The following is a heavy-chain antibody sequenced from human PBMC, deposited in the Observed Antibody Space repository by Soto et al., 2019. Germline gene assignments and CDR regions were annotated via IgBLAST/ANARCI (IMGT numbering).Heavy chain of an antibody. V-gene: IGHV3-33*01. CDR1: GFSFRSYG. CDR3: TIGYGDYDYFDY. J-gene: IGHJ4*02. D-gene: IGHD4-17*01. CDR2: IWYDGSNK. Sequence: QVQLVESGGGVVQPGRSLRLSCTASGFSFRSYGMHWVRQAPGKGLEWVAVIWYDGSNKYYADSVKGRFTISRDNSKSTLYLQMNSLRAGDTAVYYCTIGYGDYDYFDYWGQGTLVTVSS.